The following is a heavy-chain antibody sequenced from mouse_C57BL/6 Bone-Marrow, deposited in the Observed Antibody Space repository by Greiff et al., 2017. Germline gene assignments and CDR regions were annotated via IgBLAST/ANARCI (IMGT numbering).Heavy chain of an antibody. V-gene: IGHV5-6*01. CDR1: GFTFSSYG. CDR2: ISSGGSYT. J-gene: IGHJ3*01. Sequence: EVQLVESGGDLVKPGGSLKLSCAASGFTFSSYGMSWVRQTPDKRLEWVATISSGGSYTYYPDSVKGRCTISRDNAKNTLYLQMSSLKSEDTAMYYCARRRGFAYWGQGTLVTVSA. CDR3: ARRRGFAY.